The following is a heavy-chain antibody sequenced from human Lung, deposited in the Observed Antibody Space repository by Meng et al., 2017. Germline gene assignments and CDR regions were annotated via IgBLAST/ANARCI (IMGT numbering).Heavy chain of an antibody. Sequence: QGQLQQWGAGLLKPSDTLPLTCVVSGGSFSDYYWSWIRQPPGKGLEWIGEIKHSGSTNYNPSLESRATISVDTSQNNLSLKLSSVTAADSAVYYCARGPTTMAHDFDYWGQGTLVTVSS. CDR3: ARGPTTMAHDFDY. D-gene: IGHD4-11*01. V-gene: IGHV4-34*01. CDR1: GGSFSDYY. J-gene: IGHJ4*02. CDR2: IKHSGST.